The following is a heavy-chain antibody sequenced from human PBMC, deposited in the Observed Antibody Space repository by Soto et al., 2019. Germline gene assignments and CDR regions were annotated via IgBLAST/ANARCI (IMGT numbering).Heavy chain of an antibody. V-gene: IGHV3-23*01. D-gene: IGHD6-13*01. CDR3: AKDLTSYGPRGYSSSCYGWFDP. Sequence: EVQLLESGGGLVQPGGSLRLSCATSGFTFTSHVISWVRQAPGKGLEWVSAASARNTNTYYADSVRGRFTISRDNSKSTVYLQRDSLRVEDTAVYHCAKDLTSYGPRGYSSSCYGWFDPWGQGTLVVVSS. J-gene: IGHJ5*02. CDR2: ASARNTNT. CDR1: GFTFTSHV.